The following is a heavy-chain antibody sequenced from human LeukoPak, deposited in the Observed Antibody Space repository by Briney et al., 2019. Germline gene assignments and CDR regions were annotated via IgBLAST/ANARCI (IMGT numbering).Heavy chain of an antibody. V-gene: IGHV4-61*08. CDR3: ARVRRCSSTSCYGPHFDY. CDR1: GGSISSGDYY. J-gene: IGHJ4*02. D-gene: IGHD2-2*01. Sequence: SQTLSLTCTVSGGSISSGDYYWSWIRQPPGKGLEWIGYIYYSGSTNYKSSLKSRVTISVDTSKNQFSLKLSSVTAADTAVYYCARVRRCSSTSCYGPHFDYWGQGTLVTVSS. CDR2: IYYSGST.